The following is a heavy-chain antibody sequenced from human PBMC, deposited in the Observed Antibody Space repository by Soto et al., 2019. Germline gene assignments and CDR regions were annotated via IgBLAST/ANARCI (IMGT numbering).Heavy chain of an antibody. CDR2: ISAYNGNT. J-gene: IGHJ6*02. V-gene: IGHV1-18*01. Sequence: ASVKVSCKASGYTFTSYGISWGRQAPGQGLEWMGWISAYNGNTNYAQKLQGRVTMTTDTSTSTAYMELSSLRSDDTAVYYCERGLRFLEWLSPSYYYYYGMDVWGQGTTVTVCS. CDR1: GYTFTSYG. D-gene: IGHD3-3*01. CDR3: ERGLRFLEWLSPSYYYYYGMDV.